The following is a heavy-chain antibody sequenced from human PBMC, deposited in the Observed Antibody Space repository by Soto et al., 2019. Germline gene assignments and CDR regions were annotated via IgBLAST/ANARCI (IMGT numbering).Heavy chain of an antibody. D-gene: IGHD3-3*01. V-gene: IGHV1-18*01. CDR1: GYTFTSYG. CDR3: ARVTPPVTIFGVVISPYYYYYYGMDV. CDR2: ISAYNGNT. Sequence: ASVKVSCKASGYTFTSYGISWVRQAPGQGLEWMGWISAYNGNTNYAQKLQGRVTMTTDTSISTAYMELSSLRSEDTAVYYCARVTPPVTIFGVVISPYYYYYYGMDVWGQGTTVTVSS. J-gene: IGHJ6*02.